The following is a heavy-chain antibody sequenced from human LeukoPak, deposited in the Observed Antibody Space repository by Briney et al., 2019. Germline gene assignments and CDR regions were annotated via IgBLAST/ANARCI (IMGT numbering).Heavy chain of an antibody. CDR3: AKDSHYYYYDSSGYPYYFDY. Sequence: GGSLRLSCAASGFTFSSYAMSWVRQAPGKGLEWVSAISGSGGSTYYADSLKGRFTISRDHSKNTLYLQMNSLRAENTAVYYFAKDSHYYYYDSSGYPYYFDYWGQGTLVTVSS. D-gene: IGHD3-22*01. V-gene: IGHV3-23*01. CDR1: GFTFSSYA. CDR2: ISGSGGST. J-gene: IGHJ4*02.